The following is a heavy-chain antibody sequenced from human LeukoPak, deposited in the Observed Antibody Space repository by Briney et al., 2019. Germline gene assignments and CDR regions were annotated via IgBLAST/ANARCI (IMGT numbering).Heavy chain of an antibody. CDR1: GFTVSSNY. J-gene: IGHJ4*02. CDR3: ARLGNSGHYFDY. V-gene: IGHV3-11*03. Sequence: GGSLRLSCAASGFTVSSNYMNWVRQAPGKGLEWVSEISSSRSYTSRSYTNYADSVKGRFTISRDNSKNTLYLQMNSLRAEDTAVYYCARLGNSGHYFDYWGRGTLVTVSS. CDR2: ISSSRSYTSRSYT. D-gene: IGHD4-23*01.